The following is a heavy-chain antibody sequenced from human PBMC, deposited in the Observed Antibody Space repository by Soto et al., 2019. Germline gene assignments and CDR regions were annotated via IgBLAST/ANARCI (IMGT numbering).Heavy chain of an antibody. CDR3: ARAPSYYDSGSEY. Sequence: AGWSLRLSCAASGFAFRDYYMDLVRQAPEKGLEWVGRILNRANSYTTKYAASVRGRFTISRDDSKNSLYLQMNSLKTEDTAVYYCARAPSYYDSGSEYWGKGTLVTVSS. CDR2: ILNRANSYTT. CDR1: GFAFRDYY. V-gene: IGHV3-72*01. J-gene: IGHJ4*02. D-gene: IGHD3-10*01.